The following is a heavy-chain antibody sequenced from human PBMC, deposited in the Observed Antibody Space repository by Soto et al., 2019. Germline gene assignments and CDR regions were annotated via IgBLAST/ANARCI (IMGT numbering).Heavy chain of an antibody. D-gene: IGHD3-3*01. J-gene: IGHJ5*02. CDR2: IYYSGST. Sequence: SETLSLTCTVSGGSISSSSYYWGWIRQPPGKGLEWIGSIYYSGSTYYNPSLKSRVTISVDTSKNQFSLKLSSVTAAETDVYYCARRITIFGVVIIAEWFDPWGQGTLVTVSS. V-gene: IGHV4-39*01. CDR1: GGSISSSSYY. CDR3: ARRITIFGVVIIAEWFDP.